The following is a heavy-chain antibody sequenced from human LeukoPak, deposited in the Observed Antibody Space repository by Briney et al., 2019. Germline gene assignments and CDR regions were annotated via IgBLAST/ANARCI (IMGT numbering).Heavy chain of an antibody. D-gene: IGHD3-22*01. CDR1: GFTFSSYA. J-gene: IGHJ4*02. Sequence: PGGSLRLSCAASGFTFSSYAMHWVRQAPGKGLEWVAVISYDGSNKYYADSVKGRFTISRDNSKNTLYLQMNSLRAEDTAVYYCARGGHYYDSSGYYVYWGQGTLVTVFS. V-gene: IGHV3-30*04. CDR3: ARGGHYYDSSGYYVY. CDR2: ISYDGSNK.